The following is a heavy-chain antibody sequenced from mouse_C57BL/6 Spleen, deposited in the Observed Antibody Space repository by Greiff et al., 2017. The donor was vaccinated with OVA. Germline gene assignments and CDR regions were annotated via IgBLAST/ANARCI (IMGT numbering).Heavy chain of an antibody. D-gene: IGHD1-1*01. CDR3: ARIGLYGSSYYFDD. Sequence: QVQLKESGAELVRPGTSVKVSCKASGYAFTNYLIEWVKQRPGQGLEWIGVINPGSGGTNYNEKFKGKATLTADKSSSTAYMQLSSLTSEDSAVYFCARIGLYGSSYYFDDWGQGTTLTVSS. CDR2: INPGSGGT. J-gene: IGHJ2*01. CDR1: GYAFTNYL. V-gene: IGHV1-54*01.